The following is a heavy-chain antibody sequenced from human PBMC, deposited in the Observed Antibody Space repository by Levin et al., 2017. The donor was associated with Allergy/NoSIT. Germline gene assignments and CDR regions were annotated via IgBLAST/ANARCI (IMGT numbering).Heavy chain of an antibody. V-gene: IGHV3-9*01. CDR2: ISWNSGSI. D-gene: IGHD4-17*01. CDR3: AKDLTLGYGDYDGHFQH. Sequence: SLKISCAASGFTFDDYAMHWVRQAPGKGLEWVSGISWNSGSIGYADSVKGRFTISRDNAKNSLYLQMNSLRAEDTALYYCAKDLTLGYGDYDGHFQHWGQGTLVTVSS. CDR1: GFTFDDYA. J-gene: IGHJ1*01.